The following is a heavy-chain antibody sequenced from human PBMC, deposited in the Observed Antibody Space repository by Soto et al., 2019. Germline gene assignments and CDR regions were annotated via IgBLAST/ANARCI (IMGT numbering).Heavy chain of an antibody. CDR3: ARTYYYRSGTYFAWFDP. J-gene: IGHJ5*02. V-gene: IGHV4-34*01. Sequence: SETLSLTCDVSGGSFSGYYWSWSRQPPEKGQEWIGQIKHSGGTNYNPLLKSRVTISVDTPRIQFSLKLSSVTAADTAVYFCARTYYYRSGTYFAWFDPWGQGTLVTVSS. D-gene: IGHD3-10*01. CDR1: GGSFSGYY. CDR2: IKHSGGT.